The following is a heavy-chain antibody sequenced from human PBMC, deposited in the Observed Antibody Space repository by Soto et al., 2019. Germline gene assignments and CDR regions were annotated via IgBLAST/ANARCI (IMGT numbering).Heavy chain of an antibody. V-gene: IGHV3-66*01. Sequence: GGSLRLSCAASGFTVSSYYMSWVRQAPGKGLEWVSVSYSAGSADFADSVKGRFTISRDNAKNSLYLQMNSLRAEDTAVYYCARDYSSYGPFDYWGQGTLVTVSS. CDR1: GFTVSSYY. J-gene: IGHJ4*02. D-gene: IGHD5-18*01. CDR3: ARDYSSYGPFDY. CDR2: SYSAGSA.